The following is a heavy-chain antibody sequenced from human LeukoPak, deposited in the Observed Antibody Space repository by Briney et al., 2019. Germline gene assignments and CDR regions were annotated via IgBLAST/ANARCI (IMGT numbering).Heavy chain of an antibody. Sequence: GRSPRLSCAASGFTFRNYAMHWVRQGPGKGLEWVAVISDDESNKYYADSAKGRLTISRDNSKNTLYLQMNSLRAEDTAVYYCARGYDSSGYYYFDYWGQGTLVTVSS. CDR2: ISDDESNK. J-gene: IGHJ4*02. D-gene: IGHD3-22*01. CDR3: ARGYDSSGYYYFDY. V-gene: IGHV3-30-3*01. CDR1: GFTFRNYA.